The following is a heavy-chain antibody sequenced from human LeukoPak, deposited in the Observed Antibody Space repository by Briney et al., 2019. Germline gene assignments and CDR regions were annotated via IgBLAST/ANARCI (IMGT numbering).Heavy chain of an antibody. CDR3: ARSTTHPYYNYMDV. D-gene: IGHD4-17*01. Sequence: GGSLRLSCVASGFTFSSYWMHWVRQAPGGGLVWVSRINSDGSTTTYADSVKGRFTISRDNAKNTLYLQMNSLRVEDTAVYYCARSTTHPYYNYMDVWGKGTTVTLSS. V-gene: IGHV3-74*01. CDR2: INSDGSTT. CDR1: GFTFSSYW. J-gene: IGHJ6*03.